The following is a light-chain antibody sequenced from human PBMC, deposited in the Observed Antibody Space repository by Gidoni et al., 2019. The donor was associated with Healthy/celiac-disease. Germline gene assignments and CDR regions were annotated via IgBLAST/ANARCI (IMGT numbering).Light chain of an antibody. J-gene: IGKJ1*01. CDR3: QQYYGSPRT. CDR1: QSVLYSSNNKNY. CDR2: WAS. Sequence: DIVMTQSPASLAVSLGERATINCKSSQSVLYSSNNKNYLGWYQQKLGQPPKLLIYWASTRESGVPDRFSGSGSGTDFTLTISSLQAEDVAVYYCQQYYGSPRTFGQGTRVEIK. V-gene: IGKV4-1*01.